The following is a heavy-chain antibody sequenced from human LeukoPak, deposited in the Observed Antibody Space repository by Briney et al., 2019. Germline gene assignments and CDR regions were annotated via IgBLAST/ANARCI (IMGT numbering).Heavy chain of an antibody. CDR1: GYSISSGYY. J-gene: IGHJ4*02. V-gene: IGHV4-38-2*01. CDR2: VYRSGST. Sequence: PSETLSLTCAVSGYSISSGYYWGWIRQPPGKGLEWIGSVYRSGSTYYNPSLKSRVTISVDTSKNQFSLKLSSVTAADTAVYYCARAVHTSSWYLDYWGQGTLVTVSS. CDR3: ARAVHTSSWYLDY. D-gene: IGHD6-13*01.